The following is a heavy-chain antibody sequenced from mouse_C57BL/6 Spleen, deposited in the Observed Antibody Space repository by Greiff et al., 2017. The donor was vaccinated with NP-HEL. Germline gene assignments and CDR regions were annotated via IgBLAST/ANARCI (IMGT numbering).Heavy chain of an antibody. Sequence: QVQLQQPGAELVRPGSSVKLSCKASGYTFTSYWMDWVKQRPGQGLEWIGNIYPSDSETHYNQKFKDQATLTVDKSSSTAYMQLSSLTSEDSAVYYCARGNAAQAPFAYWGQGTLVTVSA. D-gene: IGHD3-2*02. J-gene: IGHJ3*01. CDR2: IYPSDSET. CDR1: GYTFTSYW. V-gene: IGHV1-61*01. CDR3: ARGNAAQAPFAY.